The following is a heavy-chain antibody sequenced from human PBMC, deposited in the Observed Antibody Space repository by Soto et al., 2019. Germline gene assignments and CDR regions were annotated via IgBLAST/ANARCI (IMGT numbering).Heavy chain of an antibody. CDR3: AKDLTAEQQLLGDY. Sequence: GGSLRLSCAASGFTFSSYGMHWVRQAPGKGLEWVAVISYDGSNKYYADSVKGRFTISRDNSKNTLYLQMNSLRAEDTAVYYCAKDLTAEQQLLGDYWGQGTLVTVSS. V-gene: IGHV3-30*18. CDR2: ISYDGSNK. J-gene: IGHJ4*02. CDR1: GFTFSSYG. D-gene: IGHD6-13*01.